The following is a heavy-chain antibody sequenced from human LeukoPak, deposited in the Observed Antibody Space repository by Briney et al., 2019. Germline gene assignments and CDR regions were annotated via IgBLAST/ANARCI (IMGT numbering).Heavy chain of an antibody. CDR2: IYSGDRT. CDR1: GFTVSSNY. V-gene: IGHV3-53*01. D-gene: IGHD6-6*01. Sequence: PGGSLRLSCAASGFTVSSNYMSWVRQAPGKGLEWVSLIYSGDRTYYADSVKGRFTISRDNSKNMLYLEMNSLRAEDTAVYYCARSAAARRGLYFDYWGQGTLVTISS. J-gene: IGHJ4*02. CDR3: ARSAAARRGLYFDY.